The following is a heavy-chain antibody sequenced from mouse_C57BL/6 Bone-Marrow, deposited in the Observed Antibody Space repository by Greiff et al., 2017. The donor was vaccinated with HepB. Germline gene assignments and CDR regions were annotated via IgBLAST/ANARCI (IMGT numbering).Heavy chain of an antibody. CDR3: ASSRSFYCGVDFDY. CDR1: GYTFTSYN. D-gene: IGHD2-1*01. V-gene: IGHV1-12*01. Sequence: QVQLQQSGAELVRPGASVKMSCKASGYTFTSYNMHWVKQTPRQGLEWIGAIYPGNGDTFYNQKFKGKATLTVDKSSSTAYMPLSSLTSEDSAVYFCASSRSFYCGVDFDYWGQGTTLTVSA. J-gene: IGHJ2*01. CDR2: IYPGNGDT.